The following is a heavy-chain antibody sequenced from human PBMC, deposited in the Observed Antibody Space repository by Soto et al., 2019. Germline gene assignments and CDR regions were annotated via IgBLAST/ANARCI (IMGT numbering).Heavy chain of an antibody. D-gene: IGHD3-3*01. CDR1: CGSVSSESHY. V-gene: IGHV4-61*01. J-gene: IGHJ6*02. CDR2: IYYTGST. CDR3: ARDQYDFRSSSYYYAMEV. Sequence: SETLSLTCTVSCGSVSSESHYWSLIRQTPGKGLEWIGYIYYTGSTNYNPSLKGRVTMSVDTSRDQVSLRLRSVTRADTAVYYCARDQYDFRSSSYYYAMEVWGQGTKVTV.